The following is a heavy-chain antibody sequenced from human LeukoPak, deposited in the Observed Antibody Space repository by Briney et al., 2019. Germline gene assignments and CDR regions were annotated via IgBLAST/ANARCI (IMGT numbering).Heavy chain of an antibody. V-gene: IGHV1-2*02. D-gene: IGHD3-16*01. Sequence: GASVKVSCKASGYTFTGYYMHWVRQAPGQGLEWMGWINPNSSVTNYAQKFQGRVTMTRDTSISTAYMELSRLRSDDTAVYYCARWGTGPSGYFDYWGQGTLVTVSS. J-gene: IGHJ4*02. CDR2: INPNSSVT. CDR3: ARWGTGPSGYFDY. CDR1: GYTFTGYY.